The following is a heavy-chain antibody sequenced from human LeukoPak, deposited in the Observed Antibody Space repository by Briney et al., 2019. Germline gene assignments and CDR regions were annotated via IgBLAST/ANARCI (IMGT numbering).Heavy chain of an antibody. J-gene: IGHJ6*02. CDR3: ARAPLLRFLEWLIYGMDV. CDR1: GGSFGAYY. D-gene: IGHD3-3*01. V-gene: IGHV4-34*01. Sequence: SETLSLTCTVYGGSFGAYYWTWIRQPPGKGLEWIGEINHSGSTNYNPSLKSRVTISVDTSKNQFSLKLSSVTAADTAVYYCARAPLLRFLEWLIYGMDVWGQGTTVTVSS. CDR2: INHSGST.